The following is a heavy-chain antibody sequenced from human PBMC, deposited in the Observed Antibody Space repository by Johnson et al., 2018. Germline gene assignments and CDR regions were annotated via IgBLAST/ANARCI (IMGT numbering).Heavy chain of an antibody. J-gene: IGHJ4*02. CDR3: ARDDSSSWYDY. CDR2: ISSSSSSI. V-gene: IGHV3-48*01. CDR1: GFTFSNYN. Sequence: VQLQESGGGLVQPWGSLRLSCAASGFTFSNYNMNWVRQAPGKGLEWISYISSSSSSIYYADSVKGRFTISRDNAKNSLYLQMNSLRAEDTAVYYCARDDSSSWYDYWGQGTLVTVSS. D-gene: IGHD6-13*01.